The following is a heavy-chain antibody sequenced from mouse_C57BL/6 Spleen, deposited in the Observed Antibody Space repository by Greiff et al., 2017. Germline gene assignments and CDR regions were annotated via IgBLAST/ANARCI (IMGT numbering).Heavy chain of an antibody. CDR3: ARDDGYYQNAMDY. D-gene: IGHD2-3*01. CDR2: ISSGSSTI. CDR1: GFTFSDYG. J-gene: IGHJ4*01. Sequence: VMLVESGGGLVKPGGSLKLSCAASGFTFSDYGMHWVRQAPEKGLEWVAYISSGSSTIYYADTVKGRFTISRDNAKNTLFLQMTSLRSEDTAMYYCARDDGYYQNAMDYWGQGTSVTGSS. V-gene: IGHV5-17*01.